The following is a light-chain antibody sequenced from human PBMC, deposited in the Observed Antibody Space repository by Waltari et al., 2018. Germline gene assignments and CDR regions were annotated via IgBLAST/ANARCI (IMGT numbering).Light chain of an antibody. CDR3: QVWDNYADHVI. CDR1: NIGSKS. CDR2: DDD. V-gene: IGLV3-21*02. J-gene: IGLJ2*01. Sequence: SSVLTQPPSLSVAPGQTATITCGGNNIGSKSVHWYQQKPGQAPVLVVYDDDVRPSGIPERISGSNSANTATLTINRVEVGDEAAYFCQVWDNYADHVIFGGGTKLTVL.